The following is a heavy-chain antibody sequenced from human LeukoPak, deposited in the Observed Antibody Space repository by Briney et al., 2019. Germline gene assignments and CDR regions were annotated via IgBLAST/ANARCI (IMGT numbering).Heavy chain of an antibody. CDR3: ATAPSRGIILIQVALFDY. V-gene: IGHV4-39*01. CDR2: VYYTGST. Sequence: PSETLSLTCTVSGGSISSTSYYWGWIRQPPGKGPEWIGSVYYTGSTSYNPSLKSRVTISVDASKNQFSLKLSSVTAADTAVYYCATAPSRGIILIQVALFDYWGQGTLVTVSS. J-gene: IGHJ4*02. D-gene: IGHD3-16*01. CDR1: GGSISSTSYY.